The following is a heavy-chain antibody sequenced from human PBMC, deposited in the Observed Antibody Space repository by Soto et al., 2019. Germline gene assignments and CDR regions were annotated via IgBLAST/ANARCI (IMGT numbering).Heavy chain of an antibody. Sequence: PGGSLRLSCEGSGFTSSSYVMHWVRQAPGKGVEWVALISFDGSKKNYADSVKGRFTISRDNSKNMMYLQMNRLRHEDTAVYYCARGVFYYSGSSGYSPDYWGQGSLVTVSS. J-gene: IGHJ4*02. CDR1: GFTSSSYV. V-gene: IGHV3-30-3*01. D-gene: IGHD3-22*01. CDR3: ARGVFYYSGSSGYSPDY. CDR2: ISFDGSKK.